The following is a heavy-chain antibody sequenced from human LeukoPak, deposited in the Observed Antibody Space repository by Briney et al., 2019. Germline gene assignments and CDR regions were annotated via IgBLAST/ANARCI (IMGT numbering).Heavy chain of an antibody. Sequence: ASVKVSCKASGYTFTSYDINWVRQATGQGLEWMGWMNPNSGNTGYAQKFQGRATITRNTSISTAYMELSSLRSEDTAVYYCARVVSGYDAFDPWGQGTLVTVSS. D-gene: IGHD5-12*01. CDR3: ARVVSGYDAFDP. CDR2: MNPNSGNT. CDR1: GYTFTSYD. J-gene: IGHJ5*02. V-gene: IGHV1-8*03.